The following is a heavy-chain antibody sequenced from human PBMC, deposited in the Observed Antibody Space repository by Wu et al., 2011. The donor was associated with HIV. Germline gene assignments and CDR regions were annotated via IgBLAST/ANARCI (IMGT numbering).Heavy chain of an antibody. V-gene: IGHV5-51*01. CDR3: ARGGSGSYQTKIGCFDI. CDR2: IYPGDSDT. D-gene: IGHD1-26*01. J-gene: IGHJ3*02. CDR1: GYSFTNYW. Sequence: VQLVQSGAEVKKPGESLKISCKGSGYSFTNYWVGWVRQMPGKGLEWMGIIYPGDSDTRYSPSFQGQVTISVDKSVSTAHLQWSSLKASDTAMYYCARGGSGSYQTKIGCFDIWGQGTIGHRLF.